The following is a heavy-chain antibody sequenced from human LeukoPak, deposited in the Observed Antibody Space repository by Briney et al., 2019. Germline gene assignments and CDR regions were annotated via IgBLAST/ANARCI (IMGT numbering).Heavy chain of an antibody. Sequence: GGSLRLSCAASGFTFSSYWMNWVRQAPGKGLEWVANIKQDGSEEYYVDSVKGRFTISRDNAKNSLYLQMNSLRAEDTAIYYCARVPPITRYFDSYWGQGTLVTVSS. CDR1: GFTFSSYW. CDR2: IKQDGSEE. J-gene: IGHJ4*02. V-gene: IGHV3-7*01. D-gene: IGHD3-9*01. CDR3: ARVPPITRYFDSY.